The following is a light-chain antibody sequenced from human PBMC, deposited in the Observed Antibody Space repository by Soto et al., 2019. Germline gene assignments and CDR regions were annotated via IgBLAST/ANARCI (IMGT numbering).Light chain of an antibody. J-gene: IGKJ1*01. CDR2: DAS. Sequence: IQMTQSPSSLSASVGDIVTITCPASQSISSYLNWYQQKPGKAPKLLIYDASNLESGVPSRFSGSGSGTEFTLTISSLQPDDFATYYCQQYNSYSPGTFGQGTKVDIK. V-gene: IGKV1-5*01. CDR3: QQYNSYSPGT. CDR1: QSISSY.